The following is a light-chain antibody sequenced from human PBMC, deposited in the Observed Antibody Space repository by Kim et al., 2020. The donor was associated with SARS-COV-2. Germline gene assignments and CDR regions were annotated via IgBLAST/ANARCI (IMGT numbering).Light chain of an antibody. J-gene: IGLJ2*01. CDR3: GAWDNSLSAGI. V-gene: IGLV1-51*01. CDR2: DND. Sequence: GQKVTISCSGSSSNIGKNYVSWYQQFPGTAPILLIYDNDKRAAGIPDRFFGSKSGTSATLGITGLQTGDEADYYCGAWDNSLSAGIFGGGTQLTVL. CDR1: SSNIGKNY.